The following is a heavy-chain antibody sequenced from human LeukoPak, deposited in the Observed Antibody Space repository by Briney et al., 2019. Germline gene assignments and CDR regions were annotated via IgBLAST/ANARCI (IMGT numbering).Heavy chain of an antibody. D-gene: IGHD2-2*01. CDR1: GFTFSSYG. V-gene: IGHV3-30*02. CDR2: IRYDGSNK. CDR3: AKEVWDIVVVPAAISY. Sequence: GGSLRLPCAASGFTFSSYGMHWVRQAPGKGLEWVAFIRYDGSNKYYADSVKGRFTISRDNSKNTLYLQMNSLRAEDTAVYYCAKEVWDIVVVPAAISYWGQGTLVTVSS. J-gene: IGHJ4*02.